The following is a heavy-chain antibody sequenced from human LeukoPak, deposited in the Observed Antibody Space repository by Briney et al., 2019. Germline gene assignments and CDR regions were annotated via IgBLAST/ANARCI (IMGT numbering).Heavy chain of an antibody. CDR2: IIPIFGTA. CDR3: ASCTNGVSRENKWYYCYYMDV. J-gene: IGHJ6*03. D-gene: IGHD2-8*01. Sequence: GASVKVSCKASGGTFSSYAISWVRQAPGQGLEWMGGIIPIFGTANYAQKFQGRVTVTADESTSTAYMELSSLRSEDTAVYYCASCTNGVSRENKWYYCYYMDVWGRGTTVTVSS. CDR1: GGTFSSYA. V-gene: IGHV1-69*01.